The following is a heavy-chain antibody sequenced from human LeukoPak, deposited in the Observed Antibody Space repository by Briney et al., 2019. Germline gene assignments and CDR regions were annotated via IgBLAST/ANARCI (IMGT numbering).Heavy chain of an antibody. V-gene: IGHV3-48*01. Sequence: QPGGSLRLSCAASRFIFSTYSMNWVRQAPGRGLEWVSYISSGSTNIYYKDSVKGRFIVSRDNAKNSLYLHMASLRAEDTAVYYCASGVDDAFDIWGQGTMVTVSS. CDR3: ASGVDDAFDI. CDR1: RFIFSTYS. J-gene: IGHJ3*02. D-gene: IGHD2-8*01. CDR2: ISSGSTNI.